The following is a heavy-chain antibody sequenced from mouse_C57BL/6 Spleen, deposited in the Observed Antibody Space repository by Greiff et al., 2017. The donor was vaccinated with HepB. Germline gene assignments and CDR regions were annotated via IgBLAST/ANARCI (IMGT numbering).Heavy chain of an antibody. CDR2: INPYNGGT. Sequence: EXQLQQSGPVLVKPGASVKMSCKASGYTFTDYYMNWVKQSHGKSLEWIGVINPYNGGTSYNQKFKGKATLTVDKSSSTAYMELNSLTSEDSAVYYCARGGDAYPYAMDYWGQGTSVTVSS. CDR1: GYTFTDYY. V-gene: IGHV1-19*01. CDR3: ARGGDAYPYAMDY. D-gene: IGHD2-3*01. J-gene: IGHJ4*01.